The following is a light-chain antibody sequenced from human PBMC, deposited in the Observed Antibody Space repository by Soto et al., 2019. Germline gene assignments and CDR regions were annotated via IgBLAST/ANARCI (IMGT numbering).Light chain of an antibody. V-gene: IGLV2-23*02. CDR1: TSDVAYYDL. CDR3: CTYSGHVPK. CDR2: EVD. J-gene: IGLJ2*01. Sequence: QSALTQPASVSGSPGQSITISFAGTTSDVAYYDLVSWYQQHPGRAPKLLIYEVDKRPSGISVRFSGSKSGATASLTISGLLPEDDAVYFCCTYSGHVPKFGGGTKLTVL.